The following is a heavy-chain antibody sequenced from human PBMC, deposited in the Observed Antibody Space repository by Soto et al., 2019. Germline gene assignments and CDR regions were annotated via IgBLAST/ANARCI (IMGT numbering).Heavy chain of an antibody. J-gene: IGHJ4*02. Sequence: QVQLVQSGAEVKKPGSSVKVSCKASGVTFSRQDMRWVRQAPGQGLEWMGGIIPIFGTPQYAEKFQDRVTITEDESTSTATMELSSLTSEDTAVYYCATNEGRDVYSCDYWGQGTLVTVSS. CDR2: IIPIFGTP. CDR1: GVTFSRQD. CDR3: ATNEGRDVYSCDY. V-gene: IGHV1-69*01. D-gene: IGHD5-18*01.